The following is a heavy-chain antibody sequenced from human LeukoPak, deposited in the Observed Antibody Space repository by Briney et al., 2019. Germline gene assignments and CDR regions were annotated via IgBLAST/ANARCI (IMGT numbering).Heavy chain of an antibody. D-gene: IGHD5-18*01. CDR1: GFTFNRHA. CDR2: ISDNGGST. V-gene: IGHV3-64*01. CDR3: SRGLDRGYAYGPLE. J-gene: IGHJ4*02. Sequence: PGGSLRLSCAASGFTFNRHAMHWVRQAPGKGLEYISSISDNGGSTFYANSVKGRFTISRDNSNNMLYLQMGSLRVEDMAVYYCSRGLDRGYAYGPLEWGQGDLLTVSS.